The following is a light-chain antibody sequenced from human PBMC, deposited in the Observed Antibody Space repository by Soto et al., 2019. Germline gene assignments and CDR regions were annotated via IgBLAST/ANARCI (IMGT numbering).Light chain of an antibody. V-gene: IGLV2-11*01. J-gene: IGLJ2*01. CDR3: CSYAGNYTLV. CDR1: SSDVGGYNY. Sequence: QSALTQPRSVSGSPGQSVTISCTGTSSDVGGYNYVSWYQQHPGKAPKLMIYDVSKRPSGVPDRFSGSKSGNTASLTISGLQADDEADYYCCSYAGNYTLVFGGGTKVTVL. CDR2: DVS.